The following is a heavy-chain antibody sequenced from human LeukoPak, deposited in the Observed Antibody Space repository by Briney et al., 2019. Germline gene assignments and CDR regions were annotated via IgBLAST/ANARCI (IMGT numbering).Heavy chain of an antibody. CDR2: IYYSGST. CDR1: GGSISSYY. D-gene: IGHD3-22*01. Sequence: SETLSLTRTVSGGSISSYYWSWIRQPPGKGLEWIGYIYYSGSTNYNPSLKSRVTISVDTSKNQFSLKLSSVTAADTAVYYCARVYDSSGYDAFDIWGQGTMVTVSS. J-gene: IGHJ3*02. V-gene: IGHV4-59*01. CDR3: ARVYDSSGYDAFDI.